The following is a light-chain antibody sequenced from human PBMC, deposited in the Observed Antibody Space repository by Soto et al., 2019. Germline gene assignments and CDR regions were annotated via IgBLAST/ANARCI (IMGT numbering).Light chain of an antibody. CDR1: SSNLGAGYD. J-gene: IGLJ1*01. V-gene: IGLV1-40*01. CDR3: GSWDSSLSAYV. CDR2: DNT. Sequence: QSVLTQPPSMSGAPGQRVTMSCTGSSSNLGAGYDVHWYQRLPGAAPKLLIYDNTHRPSGVPNRFSGSKSGTSASLAITGFQTGDEADYYCGSWDSSLSAYVFGTGTKVTVL.